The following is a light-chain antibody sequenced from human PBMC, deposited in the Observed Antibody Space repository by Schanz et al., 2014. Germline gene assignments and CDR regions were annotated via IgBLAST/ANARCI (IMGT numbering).Light chain of an antibody. CDR2: GAS. CDR3: QQYNNWPAWT. V-gene: IGKV3-15*01. J-gene: IGKJ1*01. CDR1: QSVSSN. Sequence: EIVMTQSPATLSVSPGERATLSCRASQSVSSNLAWYQQKPGQAPRLLIYGASTRATGIPARFSGSGSGTELTLTISSLPSEDVEVYYCQQYNNWPAWTFGQGTKVEIK.